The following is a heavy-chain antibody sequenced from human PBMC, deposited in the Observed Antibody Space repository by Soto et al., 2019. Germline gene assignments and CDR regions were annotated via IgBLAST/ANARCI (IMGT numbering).Heavy chain of an antibody. CDR3: ARDESITGTTLG. CDR2: ISSSGTTI. V-gene: IGHV3-48*03. D-gene: IGHD1-7*01. CDR1: GFPFSGYE. J-gene: IGHJ4*02. Sequence: PGGSLRLSCVASGFPFSGYEMNWVRQAPGKGLEWVSYISSSGTTIYYADSVKGRFTISRDNAKNSLYLQMNSLRAEDTAVYYCARDESITGTTLGWGQGTLVTVSS.